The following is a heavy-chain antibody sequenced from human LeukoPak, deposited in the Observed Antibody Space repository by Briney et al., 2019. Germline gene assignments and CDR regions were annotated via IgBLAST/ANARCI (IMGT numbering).Heavy chain of an antibody. V-gene: IGHV3-11*03. D-gene: IGHD3-10*01. Sequence: GGSLRLSCAASGFTFRDYYMSWIRQAPGKGLEWVSYISSSSSYTNYADSVKGRFTISRDNAKNSLYLQMNSLRAEDTAVYYCARSGSSADDWGQGTLVTVSS. CDR1: GFTFRDYY. J-gene: IGHJ4*02. CDR3: ARSGSSADD. CDR2: ISSSSSYT.